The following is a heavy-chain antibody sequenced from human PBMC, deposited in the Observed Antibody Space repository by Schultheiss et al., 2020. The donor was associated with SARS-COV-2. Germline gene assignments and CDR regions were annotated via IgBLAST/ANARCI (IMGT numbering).Heavy chain of an antibody. V-gene: IGHV1-18*01. CDR3: ARAGGVYSSSWYANWFDP. CDR2: ISAYNGNT. J-gene: IGHJ5*02. D-gene: IGHD6-13*01. CDR1: GGTFSSYA. Sequence: ASVKVSCKASGGTFSSYAISWVRQAPGQGLEWVGWISAYNGNTNYAQKLQGRVTMTTDTSTSTAYMELRSLRSDDTAVYYCARAGGVYSSSWYANWFDPWGQGTLVTVSS.